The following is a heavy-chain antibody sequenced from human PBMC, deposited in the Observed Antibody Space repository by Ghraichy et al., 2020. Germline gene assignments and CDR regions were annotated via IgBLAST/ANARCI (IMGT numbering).Heavy chain of an antibody. D-gene: IGHD4-23*01. CDR2: ISYDGSNK. J-gene: IGHJ6*02. V-gene: IGHV3-30*04. CDR3: ARYGGAGGYYYYGMDV. Sequence: GGSLRLSCAASGFTFSSYAMHWVRQAPGKGLEWVAVISYDGSNKYYADSVKGRFTISRDNSKNTLYLQMNSLRAEDTAVYYCARYGGAGGYYYYGMDVWGQGTTVTVSS. CDR1: GFTFSSYA.